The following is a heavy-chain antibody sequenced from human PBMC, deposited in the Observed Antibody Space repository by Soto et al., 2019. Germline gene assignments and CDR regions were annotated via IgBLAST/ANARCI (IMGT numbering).Heavy chain of an antibody. J-gene: IGHJ4*02. D-gene: IGHD6-13*01. V-gene: IGHV3-30*18. CDR1: GFTFSGYG. CDR3: AKVVHSSTWYRYFDY. CDR2: VSYDGNRE. Sequence: QVQLVESGGGVVQPGRSLRLSCVVSGFTFSGYGMHWVRQAPGKGLEWVAVVSYDGNREYYADSVKGRFTVSRDNSKNTLYLQMNSLRAEDTAVYYCAKVVHSSTWYRYFDYWGQGTLVTVSS.